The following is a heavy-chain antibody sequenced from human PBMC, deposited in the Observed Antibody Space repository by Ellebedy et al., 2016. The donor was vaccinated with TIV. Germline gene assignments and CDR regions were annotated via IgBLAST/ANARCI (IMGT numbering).Heavy chain of an antibody. CDR1: GFTFSSYS. CDR3: ARDPGTMVRGYYFDY. J-gene: IGHJ4*02. D-gene: IGHD3-10*01. V-gene: IGHV3-21*04. CDR2: ISSSSSYI. Sequence: GESLKISCAASGFTFSSYSMNWVRQAPGKGLEWVSSISSSSSYIYYADSVKGRFTISRDNAKNSLYLQMNSLRAEDTAVYYCARDPGTMVRGYYFDYWGQGTLVTVSS.